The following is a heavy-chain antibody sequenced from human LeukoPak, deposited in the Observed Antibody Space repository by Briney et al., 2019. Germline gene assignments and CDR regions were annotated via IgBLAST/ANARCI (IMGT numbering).Heavy chain of an antibody. CDR1: GFTFSSYG. CDR2: IRYDGSNK. Sequence: GGSLRLSCAASGFTFSSYGMHWVRQAPGKGLEWVAFIRYDGSNKYYADSVKGRFTISRDNSKNTLYLQMNSLRAEDTAVYYCAKLIVVVPAVDFDYWAREPWSPSPQ. V-gene: IGHV3-30*02. D-gene: IGHD2-2*01. J-gene: IGHJ4*02. CDR3: AKLIVVVPAVDFDY.